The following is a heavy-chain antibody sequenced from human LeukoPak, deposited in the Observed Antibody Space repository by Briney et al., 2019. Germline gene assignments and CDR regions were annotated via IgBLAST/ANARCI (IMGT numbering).Heavy chain of an antibody. J-gene: IGHJ3*02. V-gene: IGHV4-4*07. Sequence: PSETLSLTCTVSGGSISSYYWSWIRHPAGKGLEWIVRIYTSGSTNYNPSLKSRVTMSVDTSKNQFSLKLSSVTAADTAVYYCARDGAPYYYDSSGYYHDAFDIWGQGTMVTVSS. CDR3: ARDGAPYYYDSSGYYHDAFDI. CDR1: GGSISSYY. CDR2: IYTSGST. D-gene: IGHD3-22*01.